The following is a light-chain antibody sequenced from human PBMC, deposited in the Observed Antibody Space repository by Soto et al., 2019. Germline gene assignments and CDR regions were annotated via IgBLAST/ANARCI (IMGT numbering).Light chain of an antibody. Sequence: DIQMTQSPSSLSASVGDRVTITCRASQDISEDLVWYQQNPGKAPKRLIYEASTLQGGVPARFSGSGSGTEFTLTIASLQPEDFATYYCLQNSTYPRTFGQGTKVEVK. CDR1: QDISED. J-gene: IGKJ1*01. CDR2: EAS. V-gene: IGKV1-17*01. CDR3: LQNSTYPRT.